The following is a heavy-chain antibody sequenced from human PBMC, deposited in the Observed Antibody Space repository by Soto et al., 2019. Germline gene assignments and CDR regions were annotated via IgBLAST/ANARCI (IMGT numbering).Heavy chain of an antibody. CDR1: GYTFTTYG. D-gene: IGHD3-9*01. Sequence: QVQLVQSGAEVEKPGASVRISCKASGYTFTTYGVSWVRQAPGQGLEWMGWIGAYNGNTNFAQNLKGRVTMTTDTSTITAYMELRSLRSDDTAVYYGARDPGYYPDAFDIWGQGTVVTVSS. CDR2: IGAYNGNT. CDR3: ARDPGYYPDAFDI. V-gene: IGHV1-18*01. J-gene: IGHJ3*02.